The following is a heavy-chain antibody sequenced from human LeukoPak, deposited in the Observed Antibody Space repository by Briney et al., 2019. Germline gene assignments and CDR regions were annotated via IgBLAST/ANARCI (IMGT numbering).Heavy chain of an antibody. CDR1: GFTFSSYS. Sequence: GGSLRLSCAASGFTFSSYSMNWVRQAPGKGLEWVSSISSSSSYIYYADSVKGRFTISRDNAKNSLYPQMNSLRAEDTAVYFCSGGSIYYYYGMDVWGQGTTVTVSS. J-gene: IGHJ6*02. V-gene: IGHV3-21*01. D-gene: IGHD2-15*01. CDR3: SGGSIYYYYGMDV. CDR2: ISSSSSYI.